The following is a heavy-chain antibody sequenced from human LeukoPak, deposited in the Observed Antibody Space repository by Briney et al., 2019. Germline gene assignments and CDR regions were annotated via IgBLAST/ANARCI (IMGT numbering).Heavy chain of an antibody. CDR1: GGSISSSPYY. V-gene: IGHV4-39*01. J-gene: IGHJ5*02. D-gene: IGHD2-2*01. CDR3: ARHYLSDGILSTFDP. Sequence: SETLSLTCTVSGGSISSSPYYWGWIRQPPGKGLEWIGTIYYRGSTYSNPSLNSRVTISLDTSKNQFSLRQRSVTAADTALYYCARHYLSDGILSTFDPWGQGTLVTVSS. CDR2: IYYRGST.